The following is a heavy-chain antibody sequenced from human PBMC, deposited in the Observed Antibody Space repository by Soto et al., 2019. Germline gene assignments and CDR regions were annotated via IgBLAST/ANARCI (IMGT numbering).Heavy chain of an antibody. J-gene: IGHJ3*02. D-gene: IGHD3-9*01. CDR3: ARDLAYDILTGTPLDAFDI. V-gene: IGHV1-2*02. CDR1: GYTFTGYY. Sequence: ASVKVSCKASGYTFTGYYMHWVRQAPGQGLEWMGWINPNSGGTNYAQKFQGRVTMTRDTSISTAYMELSRLRSDDTAVYYCARDLAYDILTGTPLDAFDIWGHGTMVTVSS. CDR2: INPNSGGT.